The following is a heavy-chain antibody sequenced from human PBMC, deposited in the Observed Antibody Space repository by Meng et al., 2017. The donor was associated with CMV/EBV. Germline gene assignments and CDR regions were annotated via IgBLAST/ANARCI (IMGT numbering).Heavy chain of an antibody. J-gene: IGHJ4*02. V-gene: IGHV3-11*01. CDR3: ARARGGYYFDS. Sequence: GESLKISCAASGFTFSDYYMSWIRQAPGKGLEWVSYISSSGNTIYYADSVKGRFTISRDNTKNSLYLQMNSLRAEGTGVYYRARARGGYYFDSWGQGTLVTVSS. CDR1: GFTFSDYY. D-gene: IGHD3-10*01. CDR2: ISSSGNTI.